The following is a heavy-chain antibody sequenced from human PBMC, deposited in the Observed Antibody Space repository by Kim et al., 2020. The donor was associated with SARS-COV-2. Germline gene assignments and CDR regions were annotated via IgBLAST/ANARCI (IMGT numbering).Heavy chain of an antibody. Sequence: YAQKLQGRVTMTTATSTSTAYMELRSLRSDDTAVYYCARGGYSYGYPIDYWGQGTLVTVSS. V-gene: IGHV1-18*01. D-gene: IGHD5-18*01. CDR3: ARGGYSYGYPIDY. J-gene: IGHJ4*02.